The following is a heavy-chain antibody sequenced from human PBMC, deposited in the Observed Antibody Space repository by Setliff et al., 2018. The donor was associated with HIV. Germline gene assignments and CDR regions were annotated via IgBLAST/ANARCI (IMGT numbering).Heavy chain of an antibody. V-gene: IGHV4-39*07. D-gene: IGHD3-22*01. Sequence: SETLSLTCTVSGGSISSSSYYWGWIRQPPGKGLEWIGSIYYSGSTYYNPSLKSRVTMSVDTSKNQFSLRLTSVTAADTAVYYCARDPVITMMVGPKFYFDYWGQGILVPVSS. CDR3: ARDPVITMMVGPKFYFDY. CDR1: GGSISSSSYY. CDR2: IYYSGST. J-gene: IGHJ4*02.